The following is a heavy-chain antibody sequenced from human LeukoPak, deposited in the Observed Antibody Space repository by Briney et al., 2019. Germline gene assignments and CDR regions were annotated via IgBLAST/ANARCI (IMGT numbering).Heavy chain of an antibody. CDR2: MNPNSGNT. V-gene: IGHV1-8*01. CDR1: GYTFTSYD. J-gene: IGHJ4*02. CDR3: ARAARMITFGGVVYYFDY. D-gene: IGHD3-16*01. Sequence: GASVKVSCKASGYTFTSYDINWVRQATGQGLEWMGWMNPNSGNTGYAQKFQGRVTMTRNTSISTAYMELSSLRPEDTAVYYCARAARMITFGGVVYYFDYWGQGTLVTVSS.